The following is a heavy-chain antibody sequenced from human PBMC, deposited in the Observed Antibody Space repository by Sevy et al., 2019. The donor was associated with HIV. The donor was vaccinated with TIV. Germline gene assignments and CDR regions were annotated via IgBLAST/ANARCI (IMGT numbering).Heavy chain of an antibody. CDR2: FIPMFDTA. CDR3: AGSYFGSSGYSPLFYYGMDV. Sequence: ASVKVSCKASGGTFSNYAISWVRQAPGQGLEWMGGFIPMFDTANYAQKFQGKVTLTADGATTTAYMELSSLSFDDTAVYYCAGSYFGSSGYSPLFYYGMDVWGQGTTVTVSS. CDR1: GGTFSNYA. J-gene: IGHJ6*02. D-gene: IGHD3-22*01. V-gene: IGHV1-69*13.